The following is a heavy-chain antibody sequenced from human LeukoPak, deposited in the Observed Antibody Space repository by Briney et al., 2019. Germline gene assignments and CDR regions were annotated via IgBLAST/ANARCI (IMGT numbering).Heavy chain of an antibody. V-gene: IGHV4-59*01. J-gene: IGHJ4*02. CDR2: MYYSGST. CDR3: ARGTSGQDY. Sequence: PSETLSLTCTVSGVSISSSYRSWIRQPPGKGLEWIGYMYYSGSTNYNPSLKSRVTISVDTSKNQFSLKLTSVTAADTAVYYCARGTSGQDYWGQGTLVTVSS. CDR1: GVSISSSY. D-gene: IGHD6-19*01.